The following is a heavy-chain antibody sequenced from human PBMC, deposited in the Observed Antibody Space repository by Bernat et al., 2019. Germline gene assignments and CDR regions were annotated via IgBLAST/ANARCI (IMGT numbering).Heavy chain of an antibody. D-gene: IGHD4-17*01. V-gene: IGHV1-2*06. CDR1: AYTFTGYY. J-gene: IGHJ4*02. CDR2: IIPDSGGT. CDR3: AREGTTAAFDY. Sequence: QVQLVQSGAEVKKPGASVRVSCKASAYTFTGYYIHWVRQAPGQGLEWMGRIIPDSGGTKYAQEFQGRVTMTRDTSINTAYMELSRLRSDDTAVYYCAREGTTAAFDYWGQGTLVTVSS.